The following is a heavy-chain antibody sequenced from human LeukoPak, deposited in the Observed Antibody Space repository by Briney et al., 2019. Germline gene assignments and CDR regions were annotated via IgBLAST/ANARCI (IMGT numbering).Heavy chain of an antibody. Sequence: RGSLRLSCAASGFTFSNAWMSWVRQAPGKGLEWVATIKPDGRDKYYVDSVKGRFTMSRDNGKNSVYLQMNSLRAEDTAVYYCASWEASTNYWGQGTLVTVSS. CDR2: IKPDGRDK. V-gene: IGHV3-7*03. D-gene: IGHD1-26*01. J-gene: IGHJ4*02. CDR1: GFTFSNAW. CDR3: ASWEASTNY.